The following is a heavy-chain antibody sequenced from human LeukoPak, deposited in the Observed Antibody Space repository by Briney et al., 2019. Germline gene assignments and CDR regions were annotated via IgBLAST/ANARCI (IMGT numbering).Heavy chain of an antibody. CDR2: IYPVESDT. CDR1: GYTSTIYS. V-gene: IGHV5-51*01. CDR3: ARPSFDGTGSYPAYYFDY. D-gene: IGHD3-10*01. J-gene: IGHJ4*02. Sequence: GGSLKISCQGSGYTSTIYSSGGVRRIPGKGLGWLGIIYPVESDTRYSPSFQCEVTISACMSISTAYLQWSSLKASDTAMYYCARPSFDGTGSYPAYYFDYWGQGTLVTVSS.